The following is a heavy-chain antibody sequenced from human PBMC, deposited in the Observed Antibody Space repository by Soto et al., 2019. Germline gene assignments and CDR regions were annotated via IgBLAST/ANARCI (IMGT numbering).Heavy chain of an antibody. V-gene: IGHV5-10-1*01. CDR3: ARNGGGSWDRTYYYYGMDV. Sequence: PGESLKISCKGSGYSFTSYWISWVRQMPGKGLEWMGRIDPSDSYTNYSPSFQGHVTISADKSISTAYLQWSSLKASDTAMYYCARNGGGSWDRTYYYYGMDVWGQGTTVTVSS. CDR1: GYSFTSYW. CDR2: IDPSDSYT. J-gene: IGHJ6*02. D-gene: IGHD2-15*01.